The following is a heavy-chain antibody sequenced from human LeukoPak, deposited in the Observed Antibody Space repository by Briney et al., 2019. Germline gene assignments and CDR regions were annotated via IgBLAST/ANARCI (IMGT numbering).Heavy chain of an antibody. D-gene: IGHD6-19*01. J-gene: IGHJ4*02. CDR3: ARRIHTNDWYRDDS. CDR2: IYYSGNT. V-gene: IGHV4-59*01. Sequence: SETLSLTCTVSGGSISNYYWSWIRQPPGKGLEWIGYIYYSGNTHYNPSLQSRVTISVDTSKNQFSLRLSSVTAADTAVYYCARRIHTNDWYRDDSWGQGTLVTVSS. CDR1: GGSISNYY.